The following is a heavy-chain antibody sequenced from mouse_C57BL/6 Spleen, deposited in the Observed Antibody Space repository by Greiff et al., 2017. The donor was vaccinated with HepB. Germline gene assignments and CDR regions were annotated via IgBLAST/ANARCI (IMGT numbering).Heavy chain of an antibody. D-gene: IGHD2-3*01. V-gene: IGHV5-17*01. J-gene: IGHJ3*01. CDR3: ARGGYYTSAWFAY. Sequence: EVNLVESGGGLVKPGGSLKLSCAASGFTFSDYGMHWVRQAPEKGLEWVAYISSGSSTIYYADTVKGRFTISRDNAKNTLFLQMTSLRSEDTDMYYCARGGYYTSAWFAYWGQGTLVTVSA. CDR2: ISSGSSTI. CDR1: GFTFSDYG.